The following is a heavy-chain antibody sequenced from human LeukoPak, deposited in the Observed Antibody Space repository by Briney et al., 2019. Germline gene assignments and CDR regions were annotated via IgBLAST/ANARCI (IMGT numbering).Heavy chain of an antibody. CDR1: GFAFNTYA. J-gene: IGHJ4*02. Sequence: PGGSLRLSCAASGFAFNTYAMSWVRQAPEKGLEWVSTISLIGDNTYYADSVKGRFTISRDNSKNTLYLQMNSLRAEDTAVYYCARSRGYNYGYNYWGQGTLVTVSS. CDR3: ARSRGYNYGYNY. CDR2: ISLIGDNT. D-gene: IGHD5-18*01. V-gene: IGHV3-23*01.